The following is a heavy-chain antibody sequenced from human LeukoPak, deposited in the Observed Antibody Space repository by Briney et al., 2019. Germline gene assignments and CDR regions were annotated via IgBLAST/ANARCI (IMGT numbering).Heavy chain of an antibody. V-gene: IGHV3-7*01. CDR2: IKQGGNEK. D-gene: IGHD4/OR15-4a*01. Sequence: GGSLRLSCAASGFTFSSYAMHWVRQAPGKGLEWVANIKQGGNEKYYADSVKGRFTISRDNGKNSLDLQMNSLRADDTAVYYCARDTLGEGEDANYAVYYFDYWGQGTVVTVSS. J-gene: IGHJ4*02. CDR1: GFTFSSYA. CDR3: ARDTLGEGEDANYAVYYFDY.